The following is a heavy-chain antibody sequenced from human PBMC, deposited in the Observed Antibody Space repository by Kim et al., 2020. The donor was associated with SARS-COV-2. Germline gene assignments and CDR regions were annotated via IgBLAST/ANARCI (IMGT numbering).Heavy chain of an antibody. CDR2: ISGSGGST. J-gene: IGHJ4*02. CDR1: GFTFSSYA. Sequence: GGSLRLSCAASGFTFSSYAMSWVRQAPGKGLEWVSAISGSGGSTYYADSVKGRFTISRDNSKNTLYLQMNSLRAEDTAVYYCAKEKAMVRGIIYYFDYWGQGALVTVSS. D-gene: IGHD3-10*01. V-gene: IGHV3-23*01. CDR3: AKEKAMVRGIIYYFDY.